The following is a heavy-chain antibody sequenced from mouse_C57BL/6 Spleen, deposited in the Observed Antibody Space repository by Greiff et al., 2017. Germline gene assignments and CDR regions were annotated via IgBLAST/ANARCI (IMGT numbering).Heavy chain of an antibody. Sequence: EVMLVESGGDLVKPGGSLKLSCAASGFTFSSYGMSWVRQTPDKRLEWVATISSGGSYTYYPDSVKGRFTISRDNAKNTLYLQMSSLKSEDTAMYYCASPYDYGYAMDYWGQGTSVTVSS. D-gene: IGHD2-4*01. V-gene: IGHV5-6*01. J-gene: IGHJ4*01. CDR3: ASPYDYGYAMDY. CDR1: GFTFSSYG. CDR2: ISSGGSYT.